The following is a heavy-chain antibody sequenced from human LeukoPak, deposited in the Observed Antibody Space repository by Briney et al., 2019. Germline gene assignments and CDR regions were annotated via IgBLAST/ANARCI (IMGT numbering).Heavy chain of an antibody. D-gene: IGHD7-27*01. CDR2: IYYSGST. V-gene: IGHV4-39*07. CDR1: GGSISSSSYY. CDR3: ARDAVGFTGE. J-gene: IGHJ4*02. Sequence: SETLSLTCTVSGGSISSSSYYWGWIRQPPGKGLEWIGSIYYSGSTYYNPSLKSRVTISVDTSKNQFSLKLSSVTAADTAVYYCARDAVGFTGEWGQGTLVTVSS.